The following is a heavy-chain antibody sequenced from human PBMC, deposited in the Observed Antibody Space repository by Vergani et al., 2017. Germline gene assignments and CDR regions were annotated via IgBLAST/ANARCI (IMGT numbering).Heavy chain of an antibody. CDR3: TRHWAVVAANNWFDP. CDR2: IFSSGTT. Sequence: QVQLEESGPGLVKPSETLSLSCTVSGGSVRTSIGYFWTWIRRPAGKTLEWIGEIFSSGTTNYHPSFKNRVTMSVDTSKNQFSLKLSSVTAADTAVYYCTRHWAVVAANNWFDPWGQGTLVTVSS. CDR1: GGSVRTSIGYF. V-gene: IGHV4-61*10. D-gene: IGHD2-15*01. J-gene: IGHJ5*02.